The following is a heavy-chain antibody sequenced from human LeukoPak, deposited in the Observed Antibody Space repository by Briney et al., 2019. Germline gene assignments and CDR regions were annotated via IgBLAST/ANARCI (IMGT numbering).Heavy chain of an antibody. V-gene: IGHV1-69*13. J-gene: IGHJ6*02. Sequence: GASEMVSCKASGGIYSSYAISWVRQAAGQWLEWMGGIIPIFGTANYAQKFHGRVTITADESTSTAYMELSSLRSEDTAVFYCARDQRQLSGMDVWGQGTTVTVSS. CDR1: GGIYSSYA. CDR2: IIPIFGTA. CDR3: ARDQRQLSGMDV. D-gene: IGHD6-6*01.